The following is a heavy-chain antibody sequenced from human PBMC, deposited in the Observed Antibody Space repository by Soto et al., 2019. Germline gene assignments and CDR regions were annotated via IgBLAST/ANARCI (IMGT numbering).Heavy chain of an antibody. CDR2: ISYDGSNK. CDR1: GFPFSSYC. J-gene: IGHJ2*01. Sequence: GGSLSLSCAASGFPFSSYCMHWVRQAPGKGLEWVAVISYDGSNKYYADSVKGRFTISRDNSKNTLYLQMNSLRAEDTAVYYCAKDLGDSSGWYFDLWGRGTLVTVSS. CDR3: AKDLGDSSGWYFDL. V-gene: IGHV3-30*18. D-gene: IGHD3-22*01.